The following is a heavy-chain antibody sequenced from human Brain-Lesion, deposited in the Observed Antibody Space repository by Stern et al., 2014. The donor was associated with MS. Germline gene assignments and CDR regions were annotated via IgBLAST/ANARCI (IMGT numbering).Heavy chain of an antibody. CDR3: AGEEDIRYCSGGSCTGNWFDP. Sequence: QLQLQESGPGLVKPSETLSLTCTVAGGSVSSTSYAWAWIRQPPGKGLEWIGTIYYSGNTYYSPSLKGRPTISLDPSKNHFPRQRRSVTAADTAVYYCAGEEDIRYCSGGSCTGNWFDPWGQGTLVTVSS. V-gene: IGHV4-39*02. CDR1: GGSVSSTSYA. CDR2: IYYSGNT. J-gene: IGHJ5*02. D-gene: IGHD2-15*01.